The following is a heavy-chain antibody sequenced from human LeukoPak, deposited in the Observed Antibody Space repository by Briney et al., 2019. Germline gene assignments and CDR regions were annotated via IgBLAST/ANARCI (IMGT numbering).Heavy chain of an antibody. CDR1: GFTFSSYW. Sequence: GGSLRLSCVASGFTFSSYWMTWVRQAPGKGLEWVANIKTDGSQIYYVDSVKGRFTISRDNSKNTLYLQMNSLRAEDTAVYYCARVVDHDYGDYYLDYWGQGTQVTVSS. J-gene: IGHJ4*02. CDR3: ARVVDHDYGDYYLDY. D-gene: IGHD4-17*01. V-gene: IGHV3-7*03. CDR2: IKTDGSQI.